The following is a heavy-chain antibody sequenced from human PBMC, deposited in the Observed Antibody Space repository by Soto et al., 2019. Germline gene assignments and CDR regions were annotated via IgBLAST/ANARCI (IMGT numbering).Heavy chain of an antibody. J-gene: IGHJ5*02. CDR1: GVSISPYS. D-gene: IGHD4-17*01. Sequence: AETLSLTCTISGVSISPYSWTWIRQSPGKGLEWIGYVSHSGSTCYTPYLKSRLTMSLDTSRSQFSLRLKSVSAADTAVYYCARLLGGYDDYGGWFAPWGQGTLVTLSS. CDR2: VSHSGST. V-gene: IGHV4-59*01. CDR3: ARLLGGYDDYGGWFAP.